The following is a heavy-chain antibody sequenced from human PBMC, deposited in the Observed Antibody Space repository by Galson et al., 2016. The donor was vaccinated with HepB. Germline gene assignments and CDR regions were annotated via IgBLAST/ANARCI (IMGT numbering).Heavy chain of an antibody. D-gene: IGHD3-3*01. J-gene: IGHJ4*02. CDR3: ARASGYYSIFDY. CDR1: GFSLSTNGMC. Sequence: PALVKPTQTLTLTCTFSGFSLSTNGMCVSWIRQPPGKALEWLALIDWNDDKHYSTSLKTRLIISKDTSKNQVVLTTTNMDPVDTATYYCARASGYYSIFDYWGQGTLVTVSS. CDR2: IDWNDDK. V-gene: IGHV2-70*01.